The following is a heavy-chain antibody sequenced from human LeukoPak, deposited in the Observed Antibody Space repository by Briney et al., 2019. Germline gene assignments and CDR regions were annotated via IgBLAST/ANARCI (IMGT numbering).Heavy chain of an antibody. CDR2: INTGNGNT. Sequence: ASVKVSCKDSGYTFTSYAMHWVRQAPGQRLECMGWINTGNGNTKYSQKFQGRVTITRGTSASTAYMDLSSLRSEDTAVYYCARNTETAIPLPYYFDYWGQGTLVTVSS. CDR1: GYTFTSYA. V-gene: IGHV1-3*04. CDR3: ARNTETAIPLPYYFDY. D-gene: IGHD2-21*02. J-gene: IGHJ4*02.